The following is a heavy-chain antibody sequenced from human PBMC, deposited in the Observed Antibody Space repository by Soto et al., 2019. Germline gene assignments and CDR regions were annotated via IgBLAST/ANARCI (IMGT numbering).Heavy chain of an antibody. Sequence: SETLSRTCTVSGGAINTFYWSWVRQPAGKGLEWMGRIFSSGSTSFNPSLESRVAMSVDTSKNHFSLNLSSVTAADMAVYYCAREGSYSAYNFAHGIQLWSFDFWGQGALVTVSS. D-gene: IGHD5-12*01. J-gene: IGHJ4*02. CDR1: GGAINTFY. CDR2: IFSSGST. V-gene: IGHV4-4*07. CDR3: AREGSYSAYNFAHGIQLWSFDF.